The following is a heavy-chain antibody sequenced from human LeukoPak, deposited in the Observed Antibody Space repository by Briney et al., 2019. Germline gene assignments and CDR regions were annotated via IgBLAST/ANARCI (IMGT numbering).Heavy chain of an antibody. CDR3: TRDFDYGSGSYWDAFDI. V-gene: IGHV3-49*03. Sequence: GGSLRLSCAASGLTFRTYAMSWFRQAPGKGLEWVGFIRSTTYGGTTEYAASVKGRFTISRDDSKSIAYLQMNSLKSEDTAVYYCTRDFDYGSGSYWDAFDIWGPGTMVTVSS. D-gene: IGHD3-10*01. J-gene: IGHJ3*02. CDR2: IRSTTYGGTT. CDR1: GLTFRTYA.